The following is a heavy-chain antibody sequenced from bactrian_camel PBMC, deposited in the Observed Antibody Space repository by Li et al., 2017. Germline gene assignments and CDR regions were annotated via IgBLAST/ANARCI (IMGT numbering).Heavy chain of an antibody. J-gene: IGHJ4*01. CDR3: ATNPPRQPRDDDEPSCDEYIE. V-gene: IGHV3S40*01. D-gene: IGHD4*01. CDR2: FYRDGGT. CDR1: GYTYSVLC. Sequence: DVQLVESGGGSVQAGGSLRLSCADSGYTYSVLCWGWFRQGPGRRCELVSAFYRDGGTYYSRSVKDRFAISRDNAKRTVYLQMNSLRPEDSADYFCATNPPRQPRDDDEPSCDEYIEWGQGTQVTVS.